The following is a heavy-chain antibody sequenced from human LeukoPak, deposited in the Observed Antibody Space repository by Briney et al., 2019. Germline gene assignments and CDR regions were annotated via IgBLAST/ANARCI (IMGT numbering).Heavy chain of an antibody. CDR1: GYTFTSYY. CDR3: ARDPLRFGELLGYFDY. D-gene: IGHD3-10*01. Sequence: GASVKVSCKTSGYTFTSYYISWVRQAPGQGLECMAWISAYNGNTKYAQKFQGRVTMTTDTSTSTAYMELRSLRSDDTAVYYCARDPLRFGELLGYFDYWGQGTLVTVSS. V-gene: IGHV1-18*01. J-gene: IGHJ4*02. CDR2: ISAYNGNT.